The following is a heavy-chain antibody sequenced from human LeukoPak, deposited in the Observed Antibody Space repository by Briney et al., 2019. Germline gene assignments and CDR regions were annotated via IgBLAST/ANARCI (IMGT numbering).Heavy chain of an antibody. V-gene: IGHV1-8*01. CDR2: MNPNSGNT. J-gene: IGHJ3*02. Sequence: ASVKVSCKASGYTFTSYDINWVRQATGQGLEWMGWMNPNSGNTGYAQKFQGRVTMTRNTSISTAYMELSSLRSEDTAVYYCARDQTSSGWYLVSRASDAFDIWGQGTMVTVSS. CDR3: ARDQTSSGWYLVSRASDAFDI. D-gene: IGHD6-19*01. CDR1: GYTFTSYD.